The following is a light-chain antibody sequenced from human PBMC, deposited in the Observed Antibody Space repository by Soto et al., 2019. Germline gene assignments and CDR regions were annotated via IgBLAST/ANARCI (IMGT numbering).Light chain of an antibody. Sequence: QSALTQPASVSGSPGQSITISCTGTNSDVGAYNYVSWYQQYPGKAPKLMIYDVSIRPSGVSNRLSGSKSGNTASLTISGLQAEDEADYYCSSYTTSSTLILGGGTKVTVL. CDR2: DVS. CDR3: SSYTTSSTLI. V-gene: IGLV2-14*01. J-gene: IGLJ2*01. CDR1: NSDVGAYNY.